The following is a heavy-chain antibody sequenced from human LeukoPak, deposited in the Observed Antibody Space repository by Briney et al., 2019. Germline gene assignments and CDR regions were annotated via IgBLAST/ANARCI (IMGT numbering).Heavy chain of an antibody. V-gene: IGHV4-59*01. CDR3: ARGNYDFWSGYYTDGMDV. CDR2: IYYSGST. CDR1: GGSISSYY. J-gene: IGHJ6*02. Sequence: SETLSLTCTVSGGSISSYYWSWLRQPPGKGLEWIGYIYYSGSTNYNPSLKSRVTISVDTSKNQFSLKLSSVTAADTAVYYCARGNYDFWSGYYTDGMDVWGQGTTVTVSS. D-gene: IGHD3-3*01.